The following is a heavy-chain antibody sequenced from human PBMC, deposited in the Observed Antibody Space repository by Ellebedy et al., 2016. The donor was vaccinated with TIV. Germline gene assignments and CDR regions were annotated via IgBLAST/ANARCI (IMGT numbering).Heavy chain of an antibody. CDR3: AKGSQPRSTSCYDY. D-gene: IGHD2-2*01. V-gene: IGHV3-7*03. CDR2: IRQDGSEG. Sequence: PGGSLRLSCAASGFTFRNYIMTWVRQAPGKGLEWVANIRQDGSEGYYVDSVKGRFTISRDNSKNTLYLQMNSLRADDTAVYYCAKGSQPRSTSCYDYWGQGTLVTVSS. J-gene: IGHJ4*02. CDR1: GFTFRNYI.